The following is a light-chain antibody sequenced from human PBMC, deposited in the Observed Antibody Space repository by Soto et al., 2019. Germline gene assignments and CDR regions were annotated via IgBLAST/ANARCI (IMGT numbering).Light chain of an antibody. CDR2: EVS. CDR3: SSFTSSSTFV. CDR1: SSDIGGFNY. V-gene: IGLV2-8*01. Sequence: QSALTQPPSASGSPGQSVTISCTGTSSDIGGFNYVSWYQQVPGKPPRLMIYEVSKRPSGVPDRFSGLKSGNTASLTVSGLQAEDEADYYCSSFTSSSTFVFGTGTKVTVL. J-gene: IGLJ1*01.